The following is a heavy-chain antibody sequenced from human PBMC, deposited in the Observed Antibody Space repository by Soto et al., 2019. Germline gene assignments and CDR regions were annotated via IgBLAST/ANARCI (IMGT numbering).Heavy chain of an antibody. Sequence: EVQLLESGGGLVQPGGSLRLSCAASGFTFSSYAMSWVRQAPGKGLEWVSAISGSGGSTYYADSVKGRFTISRDNSKNTLYLQINRLRAEDTAVDYCAANRGYNYYYGMEVWGQGTTVTVSS. D-gene: IGHD3-22*01. V-gene: IGHV3-23*01. CDR1: GFTFSSYA. CDR3: AANRGYNYYYGMEV. J-gene: IGHJ6*02. CDR2: ISGSGGST.